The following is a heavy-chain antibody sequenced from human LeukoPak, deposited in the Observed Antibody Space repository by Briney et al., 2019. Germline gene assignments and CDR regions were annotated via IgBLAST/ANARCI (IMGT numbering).Heavy chain of an antibody. CDR3: ARHSISGSSLSYFDY. V-gene: IGHV4-59*01. J-gene: IGHJ4*02. Sequence: SETLSLTCTASGGSISSYNWSWLRQPPGKGLEWIGNIYDSGSTNYNPSLKSRVTISVDTSMSQCSLKLSSVTAADTAVYYCARHSISGSSLSYFDYWGQGTLVNVSS. CDR1: GGSISSYN. CDR2: IYDSGST. D-gene: IGHD3-22*01.